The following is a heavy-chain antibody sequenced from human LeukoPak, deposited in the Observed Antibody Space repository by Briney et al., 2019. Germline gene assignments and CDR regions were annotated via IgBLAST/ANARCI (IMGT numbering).Heavy chain of an antibody. CDR3: TRGHLAYWSFDL. V-gene: IGHV6-1*01. CDR2: TYYRSKWYN. J-gene: IGHJ2*01. CDR1: GDSVSSNRAA. Sequence: SQTLSLTCDISGDSVSSNRAAWNWIRQSPSRGLEWLGRTYYRSKWYNDYPVSVKSRISINPDTFKNQFSLQLNSVTPEDTAVYYCTRGHLAYWSFDLWGRGTLVTVSS.